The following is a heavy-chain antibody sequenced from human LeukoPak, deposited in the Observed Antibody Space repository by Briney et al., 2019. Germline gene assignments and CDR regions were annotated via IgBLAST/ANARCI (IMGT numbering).Heavy chain of an antibody. CDR1: GFNFSTYS. V-gene: IGHV3-21*01. CDR2: IDFTSTYI. D-gene: IGHD3-9*01. CDR3: ARATTYDILTGYSDY. J-gene: IGHJ4*02. Sequence: GGPLRLSCAASGFNFSTYSMNWVRQAPGKGLEWVSSIDFTSTYIDYADSVKGRFTISRDNAKKSLYLQMNSLRAEDTAVYYCARATTYDILTGYSDYWGQGTLVTVSS.